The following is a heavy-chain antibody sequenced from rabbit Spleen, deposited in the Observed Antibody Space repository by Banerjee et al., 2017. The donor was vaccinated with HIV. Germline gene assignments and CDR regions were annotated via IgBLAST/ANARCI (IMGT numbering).Heavy chain of an antibody. CDR3: ARDTASSFSSYGMDL. CDR1: GFSLSRDYW. CDR2: IDGGVKGTT. D-gene: IGHD8-1*01. Sequence: QEQLEESGGDLVKPEGSLTLTCTASGFSLSRDYWICWVRQAPGKGLEWIACIDGGVKGTTYYASWAKGRFAVSKTSPTTVTLQMTSLTVADMAIYFCARDTASSFSSYGMDLWGQGTLVTVS. V-gene: IGHV1S45*01. J-gene: IGHJ6*01.